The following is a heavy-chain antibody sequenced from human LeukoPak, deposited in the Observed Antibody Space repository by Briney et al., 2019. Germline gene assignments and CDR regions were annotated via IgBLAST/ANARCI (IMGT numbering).Heavy chain of an antibody. Sequence: PGGSLRLSCAASGFTVSSNYMSWVRQAPGKGLEWVANIKQDGSEKYYVDSVKGRFTISRDNAKNSLYLQMNSLRAEDTAVYYCARIPYYDSSGSAYFQHWGQGTLVTVSS. CDR2: IKQDGSEK. CDR1: GFTVSSNY. D-gene: IGHD3-22*01. V-gene: IGHV3-7*01. CDR3: ARIPYYDSSGSAYFQH. J-gene: IGHJ1*01.